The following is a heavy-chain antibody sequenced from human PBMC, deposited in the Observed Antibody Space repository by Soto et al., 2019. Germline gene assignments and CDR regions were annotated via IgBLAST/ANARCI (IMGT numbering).Heavy chain of an antibody. CDR2: INPSGGST. D-gene: IGHD3-22*01. CDR3: AILNYYDSSGPYGMDV. CDR1: GYTFTSYY. V-gene: IGHV1-46*01. J-gene: IGHJ6*02. Sequence: ASVKVSCKASGYTFTSYYMHWVRQAPGQGLEWMGIINPSGGSTSYAQKFQGRVTMTRGTSTSTVYMELSSLRSEDTAVYYCAILNYYDSSGPYGMDVWGQGTTVTVSS.